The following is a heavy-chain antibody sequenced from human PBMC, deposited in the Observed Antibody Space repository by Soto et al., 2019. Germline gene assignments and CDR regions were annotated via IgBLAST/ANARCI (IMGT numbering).Heavy chain of an antibody. J-gene: IGHJ4*02. V-gene: IGHV4-59*01. CDR2: IYYSGST. CDR1: GGSISSYY. CDR3: AREGDSSSPLFDY. Sequence: KPSETLSLTCTVSGGSISSYYWSWIRQPPGKGLEWIGYIYYSGSTNYNPSLKSRVTIPVDTSKNQFSLKLSSVTAADTAVYYCAREGDSSSPLFDYWGQGTLVTVSS. D-gene: IGHD6-6*01.